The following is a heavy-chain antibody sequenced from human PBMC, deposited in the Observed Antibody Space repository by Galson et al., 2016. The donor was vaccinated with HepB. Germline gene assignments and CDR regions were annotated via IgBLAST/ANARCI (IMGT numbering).Heavy chain of an antibody. V-gene: IGHV3-15*01. CDR3: TIHGTSSWDY. CDR2: IKSKTDGGTT. Sequence: SLRLSCAGSGFTFSNAWMSWVRQAPGKGLEWVGRIKSKTDGGTTDYAAPVKGRFTISRDDSKNTLYLQMNSLKSEDTAMYYCTIHGTSSWDYWGQGTLVTFSS. J-gene: IGHJ4*02. CDR1: GFTFSNAW.